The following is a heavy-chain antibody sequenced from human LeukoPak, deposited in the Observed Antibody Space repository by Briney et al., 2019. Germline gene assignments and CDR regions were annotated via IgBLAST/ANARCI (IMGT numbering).Heavy chain of an antibody. Sequence: SETLSLTCTVSGGSISSYYWSWIRQPPGKGLEWIGYIYYSGSTNYNPSLKSRVTISVDTSKNQFSLKLSSVTAADTAVYYCAREDYDMYDDAFDIWGQGTMVTVSS. CDR3: AREDYDMYDDAFDI. J-gene: IGHJ3*02. CDR2: IYYSGST. V-gene: IGHV4-59*01. D-gene: IGHD3-9*01. CDR1: GGSISSYY.